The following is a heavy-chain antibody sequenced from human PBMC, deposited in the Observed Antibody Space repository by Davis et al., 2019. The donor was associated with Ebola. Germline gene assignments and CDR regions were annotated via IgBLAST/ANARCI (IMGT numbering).Heavy chain of an antibody. CDR2: IYYSGST. CDR3: ARGKVKVPAAIRPRKYNWFDP. V-gene: IGHV4-39*01. D-gene: IGHD2-2*02. Sequence: PSETLSLTCTVSGGSISSSSYYWGWIRQPPGKGLEWIGSIYYSGSTYYNPSLKSRVTISVDTSKNQFSLKLSSVTAADTAVYYCARGKVKVPAAIRPRKYNWFDPWGQGTLVTVSS. J-gene: IGHJ5*02. CDR1: GGSISSSSYY.